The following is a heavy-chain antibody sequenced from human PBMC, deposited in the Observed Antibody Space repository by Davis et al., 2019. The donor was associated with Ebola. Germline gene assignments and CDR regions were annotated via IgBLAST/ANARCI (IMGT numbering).Heavy chain of an antibody. CDR1: GASVSGNYY. V-gene: IGHV4-39*01. J-gene: IGHJ4*02. CDR3: EGSDSGYVFDY. CDR2: IYSAGRGDT. D-gene: IGHD5-12*01. Sequence: PSETLSLTCTVSGASVSGNYYWGWIRQPPGKGLEWIGGIYSAGRGDTYSNPSLKSRVTVSVDTSKNQFSLRLTSVTAADTAVYYCEGSDSGYVFDYWGQGTLVTVSS.